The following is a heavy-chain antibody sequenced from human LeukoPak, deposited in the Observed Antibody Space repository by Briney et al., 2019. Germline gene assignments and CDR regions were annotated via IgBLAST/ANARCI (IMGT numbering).Heavy chain of an antibody. CDR1: GYTFTSYD. CDR2: MNPNSGNT. J-gene: IGHJ4*02. D-gene: IGHD4-17*01. Sequence: ASVKVSCKASGYTFTSYDINWVRQATGQGLEWMGWMNPNSGNTGYAQKFQGRVTMTRNTSISTAYMELSSLRSEDTAVYYCARAGTLYGDYAYWGQGTLVTVSS. CDR3: ARAGTLYGDYAY. V-gene: IGHV1-8*01.